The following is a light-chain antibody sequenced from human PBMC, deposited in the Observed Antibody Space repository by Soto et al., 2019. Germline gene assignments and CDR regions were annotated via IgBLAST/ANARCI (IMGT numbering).Light chain of an antibody. CDR2: EVN. CDR3: SSYAGSSNV. J-gene: IGLJ1*01. CDR1: SSDVGGYNY. V-gene: IGLV2-8*01. Sequence: QSALTQPPSASGSPGQSVAISCTGTSSDVGGYNYVSWYQQHPGKAPKLMIYEVNKRPSGVPDRFSGSKSGNTASLTVSGLQADDEADDYCSSYAGSSNVFGTGTKLTVL.